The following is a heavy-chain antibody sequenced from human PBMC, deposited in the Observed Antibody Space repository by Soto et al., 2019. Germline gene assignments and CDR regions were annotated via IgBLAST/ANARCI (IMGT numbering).Heavy chain of an antibody. Sequence: SETLSLPCTVFGGSISSYYWSWIRQPPGKGLEWIGYIYYSGSPNYNPSLRSRVTISVDKSKSQFFLKLSSVTAADTAIYYCAGLGMVAAHREFDPWGQGTLVTVSS. CDR2: IYYSGSP. J-gene: IGHJ5*02. CDR1: GGSISSYY. D-gene: IGHD2-15*01. CDR3: AGLGMVAAHREFDP. V-gene: IGHV4-59*12.